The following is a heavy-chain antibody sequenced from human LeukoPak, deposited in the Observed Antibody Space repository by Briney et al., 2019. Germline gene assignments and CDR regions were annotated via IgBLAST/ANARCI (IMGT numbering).Heavy chain of an antibody. CDR3: ATSGLSRFGF. CDR1: GFTFSTYG. D-gene: IGHD2/OR15-2a*01. J-gene: IGHJ4*02. Sequence: GGSLRLSCAASGFTFSTYGMTWVRQAPDKGLEWVAFIRYDGSSKYYAGSVKGRFTISRDNSKNTLYLQMDSLRPEDAAVYYCATSGLSRFGFWGQGTLVTVSS. CDR2: IRYDGSSK. V-gene: IGHV3-30*02.